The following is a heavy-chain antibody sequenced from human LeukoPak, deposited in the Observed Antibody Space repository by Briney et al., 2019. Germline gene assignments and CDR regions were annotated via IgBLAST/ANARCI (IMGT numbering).Heavy chain of an antibody. J-gene: IGHJ4*02. D-gene: IGHD3-10*01. Sequence: GGSLRLSCAASGFTFDDYAMHWVRQAPGKGLEWVSLISGDGGSTYYADSVKGRFTISRDNSKNSLYLQMNSLRTEDTALYYCAKDAQRYYGSGSYYPWGQETLVTVSS. CDR1: GFTFDDYA. V-gene: IGHV3-43*02. CDR3: AKDAQRYYGSGSYYP. CDR2: ISGDGGST.